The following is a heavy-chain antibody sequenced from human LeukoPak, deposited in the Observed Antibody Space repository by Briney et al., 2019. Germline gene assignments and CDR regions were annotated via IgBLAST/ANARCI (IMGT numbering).Heavy chain of an antibody. CDR2: IYYSGST. CDR1: GGSIGSYY. CDR3: ARAAYSSGWSDPWYFDL. D-gene: IGHD6-19*01. J-gene: IGHJ2*01. Sequence: SETLSLTCTVSGGSIGSYYWSWIRQPPGKGLEWIGYIYYSGSTNYNPSLKSRVTISVDTSKNQFSLKLSSVTAADTAVYYCARAAYSSGWSDPWYFDLWGRGTLVTVSS. V-gene: IGHV4-59*01.